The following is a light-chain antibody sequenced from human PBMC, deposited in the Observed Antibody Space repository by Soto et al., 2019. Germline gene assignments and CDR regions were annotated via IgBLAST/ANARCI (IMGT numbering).Light chain of an antibody. J-gene: IGKJ4*01. V-gene: IGKV3-20*01. CDR3: QQYDSSPLT. CDR1: QSVSSN. Sequence: EIVMTQSPATLSVSPGERATLSCRASQSVSSNLAWYQQKPGQAPRLLIYGASIRATGIPDRFSGSGSGTDFTLTISRLEPEDFAVYYCQQYDSSPLTFGGGTKVEIK. CDR2: GAS.